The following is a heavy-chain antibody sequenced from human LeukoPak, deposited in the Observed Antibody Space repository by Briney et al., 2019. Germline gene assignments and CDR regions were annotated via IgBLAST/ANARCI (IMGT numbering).Heavy chain of an antibody. J-gene: IGHJ4*02. CDR3: ARDGYTVTTQLPFDY. CDR1: GFTFSDYY. CDR2: ISSSSSYT. V-gene: IGHV3-11*06. D-gene: IGHD4-17*01. Sequence: GGSLRLTCAASGFTFSDYYMSWIRQPPGKGLEWVSYISSSSSYTNYADSVKGRFTMSRDNAKNSLYLQMNSLRAEDTAVYYCARDGYTVTTQLPFDYWGQGTLVTVSS.